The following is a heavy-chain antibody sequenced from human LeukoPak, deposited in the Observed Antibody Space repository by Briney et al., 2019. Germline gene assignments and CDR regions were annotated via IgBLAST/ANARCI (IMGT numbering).Heavy chain of an antibody. CDR1: GGTFSSYA. J-gene: IGHJ2*01. V-gene: IGHV3-64*01. Sequence: GASVKVSCKASGGTFSSYAMHWVRQAPGKGLEYVSAISSNGGSTYYANSVKGRFTISRDNSKNTLYLQMGNLRAEDMAVYYCARSSSSWYEYQYFDLWGRGTLVTVSS. D-gene: IGHD6-13*01. CDR3: ARSSSSWYEYQYFDL. CDR2: ISSNGGST.